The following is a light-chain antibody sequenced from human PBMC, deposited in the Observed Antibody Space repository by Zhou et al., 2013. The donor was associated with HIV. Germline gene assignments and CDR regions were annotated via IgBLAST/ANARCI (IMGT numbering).Light chain of an antibody. Sequence: DIQMTQSPSSLSASVGDRVTITCRASQGISNYLAWYQQKPGKVPKLLIYAASTLQSGVPSRFSGSGSGTDFTLTISSLQPEDVATYYCQKXNSAPRITFGQGTRLEIK. V-gene: IGKV1-27*01. CDR2: AAS. CDR1: QGISNY. J-gene: IGKJ5*01. CDR3: QKXNSAPRIT.